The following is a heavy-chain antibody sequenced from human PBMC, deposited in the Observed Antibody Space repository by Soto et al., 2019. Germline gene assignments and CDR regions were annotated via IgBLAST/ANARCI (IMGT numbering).Heavy chain of an antibody. J-gene: IGHJ4*02. CDR3: AHTLPEQWLVVFDW. CDR2: IYWDGDI. CDR1: GFSLSTSGVG. V-gene: IGHV2-5*02. D-gene: IGHD6-19*01. Sequence: QITLRESGPTLVEPTQTLTLTCTFSGFSLSTSGVGVGWIRQPPGKALDWLALIYWDGDIRYSASLKSRLTTXKXTXINQVLLTMTNMDPVDTATYYCAHTLPEQWLVVFDWWGQGTLVTVSS.